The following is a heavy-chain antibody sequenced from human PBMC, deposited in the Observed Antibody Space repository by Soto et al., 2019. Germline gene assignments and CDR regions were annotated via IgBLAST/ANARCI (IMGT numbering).Heavy chain of an antibody. J-gene: IGHJ6*02. CDR1: GFTFSSYS. V-gene: IGHV3-21*01. CDR2: ISSSSSYI. Sequence: EVQLVESGGGLVKPGGSLRLSCAASGFTFSSYSMNWVRQAPGKGLEWVSSISSSSSYIYYADSVKGRFTISRDNAKNSLYRQMNSLRAEDTAVYYCARGRGVIIHPPYCYGMDVWGQGTTVTVSS. CDR3: ARGRGVIIHPPYCYGMDV. D-gene: IGHD3-10*01.